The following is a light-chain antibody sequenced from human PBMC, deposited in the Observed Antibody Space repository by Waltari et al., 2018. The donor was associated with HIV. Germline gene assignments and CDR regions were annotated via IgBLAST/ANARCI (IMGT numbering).Light chain of an antibody. V-gene: IGLV1-47*01. J-gene: IGLJ1*01. Sequence: PGQRITISCSGGNSNIESNYVYCYQQLPGTAPKVFIYRNSQRPSGVPDRFSGSKSGTSASLMISGLRSGDEADYYCASWDDSLNAFVFGTGTKVTVL. CDR2: RNS. CDR3: ASWDDSLNAFV. CDR1: NSNIESNY.